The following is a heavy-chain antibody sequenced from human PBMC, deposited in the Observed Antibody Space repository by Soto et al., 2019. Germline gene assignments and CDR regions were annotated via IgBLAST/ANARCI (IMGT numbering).Heavy chain of an antibody. V-gene: IGHV3-74*01. J-gene: IGHJ6*03. Sequence: GGSLSLSCAASGFTFSSYWMHWVRQAPGKGLVWVSRINSDGSSTSYADSVKGRFTISRDNAKNTLYLQMNSLRAEDTAVYYCARPIRPITIFAVVSLPYYYHYMDVWGKGTTDTVSS. CDR3: ARPIRPITIFAVVSLPYYYHYMDV. D-gene: IGHD3-3*01. CDR1: GFTFSSYW. CDR2: INSDGSST.